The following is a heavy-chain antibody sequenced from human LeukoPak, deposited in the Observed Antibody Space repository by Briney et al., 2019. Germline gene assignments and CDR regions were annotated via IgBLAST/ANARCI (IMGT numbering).Heavy chain of an antibody. CDR1: GGSISSYY. D-gene: IGHD6-13*01. CDR2: IYYTGST. J-gene: IGHJ3*02. Sequence: PSETLSLTCIVAGGSISSYYWSWIRQPPGKGLEWIGYIYYTGSTNYNPSLKSRITISVDTSKSQLSLKLTSVTAADTAVYYCARHAGYRVAAGGTLTDAFDIWGQGTMVTVSS. CDR3: ARHAGYRVAAGGTLTDAFDI. V-gene: IGHV4-59*08.